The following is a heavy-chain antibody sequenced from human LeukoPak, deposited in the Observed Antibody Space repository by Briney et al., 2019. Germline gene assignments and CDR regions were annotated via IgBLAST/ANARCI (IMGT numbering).Heavy chain of an antibody. J-gene: IGHJ4*02. CDR1: GYTLTDHH. Sequence: ASVKVSCKASGYTLTDHHLIWVRQAPGQGLEWMGWIRPNSGGIKYAQEFQGRVTMTRDTSISTAYMELSRLRSDDTAVYYCATDLGGYYFDYWGQGTLVTVSS. V-gene: IGHV1-2*02. CDR2: IRPNSGGI. CDR3: ATDLGGYYFDY. D-gene: IGHD3-16*01.